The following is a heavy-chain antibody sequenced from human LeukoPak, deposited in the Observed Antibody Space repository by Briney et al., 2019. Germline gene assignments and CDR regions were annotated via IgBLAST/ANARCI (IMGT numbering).Heavy chain of an antibody. D-gene: IGHD6-13*01. Sequence: GGSLRLSCAASGFTFSSYSMNWVRQAPGKGLEWVSSTSSSSSYICYADSVKGRFTISRDNAKNSLYLQMNSLRAEDTAVYYCARDSKRIAAAGNWFDPWGQGTLVTVSS. J-gene: IGHJ5*02. CDR2: TSSSSSYI. V-gene: IGHV3-21*01. CDR1: GFTFSSYS. CDR3: ARDSKRIAAAGNWFDP.